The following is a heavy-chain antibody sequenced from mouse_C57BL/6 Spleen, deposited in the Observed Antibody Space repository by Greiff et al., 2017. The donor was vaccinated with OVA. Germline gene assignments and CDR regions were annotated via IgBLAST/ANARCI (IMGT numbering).Heavy chain of an antibody. Sequence: VQLQQSGAELVRPGASVKLSCTASGFNIKDYYMHWVKQRPEQGLEWIGRIDPEDGDTEYAPKFQGKATMTADTSSNTAYLQLSSLTSEDTAVYYCTTGDYYEKPRFAYWGQGTLVTVSA. CDR1: GFNIKDYY. CDR3: TTGDYYEKPRFAY. CDR2: IDPEDGDT. D-gene: IGHD1-1*01. V-gene: IGHV14-1*01. J-gene: IGHJ3*01.